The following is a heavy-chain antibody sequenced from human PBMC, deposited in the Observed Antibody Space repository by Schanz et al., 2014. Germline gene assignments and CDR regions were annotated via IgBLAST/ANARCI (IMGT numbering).Heavy chain of an antibody. CDR2: INPSGGST. Sequence: QVQLVQSGAEVKKPGASVKVSCKAFGYSFTSYYIHWVRQAPGQGLEWMATINPSGGSTSFAQKFQGSVTMPRATSTSTAYMELRSLRSDDTAVYYCARNIIATARAYDIWGQGTMVTVSS. CDR1: GYSFTSYY. J-gene: IGHJ3*02. D-gene: IGHD6-13*01. CDR3: ARNIIATARAYDI. V-gene: IGHV1-46*01.